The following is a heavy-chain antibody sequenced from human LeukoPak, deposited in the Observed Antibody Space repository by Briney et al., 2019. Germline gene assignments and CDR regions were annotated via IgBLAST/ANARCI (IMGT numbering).Heavy chain of an antibody. V-gene: IGHV6-1*01. CDR1: GDSVSSNSAA. CDR2: TYYRSRWYN. J-gene: IGHJ3*02. CDR3: ARMLSDAFDI. D-gene: IGHD3-16*01. Sequence: SQTLSLTCAISGDSVSSNSAAWNWIRQSPSGGLEWLGRTYYRSRWYNDYAVSVKSRTTINPDTSKNQFSLQLNSVTPEDTAIYYCARMLSDAFDIWGQGTVVTVSS.